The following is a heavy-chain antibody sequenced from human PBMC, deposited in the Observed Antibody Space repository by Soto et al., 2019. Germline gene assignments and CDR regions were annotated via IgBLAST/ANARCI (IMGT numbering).Heavy chain of an antibody. J-gene: IGHJ3*02. CDR3: PIGSWSAEVFDI. Sequence: QVQLVQSGAEVKKPGSSVKVSCKDSGGTFSTYSMFWVRQAPGQGLEWMGRIIPMLGIRNFAQKFQDRVXXXXXXXXXXXXXXXXXXXXEXTALXXCPIGSWSAEVFDIWGQGTMVTVSS. V-gene: IGHV1-69*02. CDR1: GGTFSTYS. CDR2: IIPMLGIR. D-gene: IGHD2-2*01.